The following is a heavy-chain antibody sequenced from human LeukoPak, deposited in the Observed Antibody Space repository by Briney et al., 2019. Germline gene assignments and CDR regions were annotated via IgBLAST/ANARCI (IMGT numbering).Heavy chain of an antibody. Sequence: GASVKVSCKASGYTFTGYYMHWVRQAPGQGLEWMGRINPNSGGTNYAQKFQGRGTMTRHTSISTAYMELSRLRSDDTAVYYCAKPPLVSGSYYMDVWGKGTTVTVSS. CDR2: INPNSGGT. D-gene: IGHD1-26*01. V-gene: IGHV1-2*06. CDR3: AKPPLVSGSYYMDV. J-gene: IGHJ6*03. CDR1: GYTFTGYY.